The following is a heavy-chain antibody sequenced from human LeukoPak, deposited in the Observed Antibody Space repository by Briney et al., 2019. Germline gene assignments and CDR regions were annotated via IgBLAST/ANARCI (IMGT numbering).Heavy chain of an antibody. J-gene: IGHJ4*02. CDR2: IYYSGST. V-gene: IGHV4-39*07. CDR1: GGSVSRSPYY. CDR3: ARDRPEYYYGSGSYFDY. D-gene: IGHD3-10*01. Sequence: PSETLSLTCTVSGGSVSRSPYYWGWIRQPPGKGLEWIGNIYYSGSTYYNPSLKSRVTISVDTSKNQFSLKLSSVTAADTAVYYCARDRPEYYYGSGSYFDYWGQGTLVTVSS.